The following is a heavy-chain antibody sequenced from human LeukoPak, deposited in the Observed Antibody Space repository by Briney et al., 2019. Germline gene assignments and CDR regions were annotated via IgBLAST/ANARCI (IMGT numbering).Heavy chain of an antibody. Sequence: GGSLRLSCAASGFTVSSNYRSWVRQAPGKGLEWVSVIYSGGSTYYADSVKGRFTIYRDNSKNTLYLQMNSLRAEDTAVYYCAGGIDYDSSGYYTNPIDYWGQGTLVTVSS. D-gene: IGHD3-22*01. CDR2: IYSGGST. V-gene: IGHV3-66*02. CDR3: AGGIDYDSSGYYTNPIDY. CDR1: GFTVSSNY. J-gene: IGHJ4*02.